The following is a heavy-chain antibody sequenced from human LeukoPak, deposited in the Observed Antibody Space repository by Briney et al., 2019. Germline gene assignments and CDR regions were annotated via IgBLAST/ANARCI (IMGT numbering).Heavy chain of an antibody. CDR2: IVVGSGNT. CDR3: AARTGTTDDAFDI. CDR1: GFTFTSSA. V-gene: IGHV1-58*01. D-gene: IGHD1-1*01. J-gene: IGHJ3*02. Sequence: ASVKVSCKASGFTFTSSAVQWVRQARGQRLEWIGWIVVGSGNTNYAQKFQERVTITRDMSTSTAYMELSSLRSEDTAVYYCAARTGTTDDAFDIWGQGTLVTVSS.